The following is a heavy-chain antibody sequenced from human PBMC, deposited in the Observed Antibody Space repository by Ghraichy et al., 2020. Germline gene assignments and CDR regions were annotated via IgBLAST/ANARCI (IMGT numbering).Heavy chain of an antibody. CDR1: GFTFSSYA. J-gene: IGHJ4*02. CDR2: ISGSGGST. Sequence: GGSLRLSCAASGFTFSSYAMSWVRQAPGKGLEWVSAISGSGGSTYYADSVKGRFTISRDNFKNTLYLQMNSLRAEDTAVYYCAKDRTGTTGGRLDYWGQGTLVTVSS. D-gene: IGHD1-1*01. CDR3: AKDRTGTTGGRLDY. V-gene: IGHV3-23*01.